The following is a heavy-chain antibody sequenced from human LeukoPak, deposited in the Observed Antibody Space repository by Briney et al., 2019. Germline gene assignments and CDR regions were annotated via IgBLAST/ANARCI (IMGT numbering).Heavy chain of an antibody. Sequence: ASVTVSCKASGYTFTGYYMHWVRQAPGQGLEWMGWINPNSGGTNYAQKFQGRVTMTRDTSISTAYMELSRLRSDDTAVYYCARDIAAGENWFDPWGQGTLVTVSS. CDR2: INPNSGGT. CDR1: GYTFTGYY. CDR3: ARDIAAGENWFDP. V-gene: IGHV1-2*02. J-gene: IGHJ5*02. D-gene: IGHD6-13*01.